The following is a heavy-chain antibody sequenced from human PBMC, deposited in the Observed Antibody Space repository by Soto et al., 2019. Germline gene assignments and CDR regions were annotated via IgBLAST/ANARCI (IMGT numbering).Heavy chain of an antibody. V-gene: IGHV4-34*01. D-gene: IGHD5-18*01. Sequence: SETLSLTCAVYGGSFSGYYWSWIRQPPGKGLEWIGEVNHSGSTNYNPSLKSRVTISVDTSKNQFSLKLSSVTAADTAVYYCASRKYSYGWPDFDYWGQGTLVTVSS. CDR3: ASRKYSYGWPDFDY. CDR1: GGSFSGYY. CDR2: VNHSGST. J-gene: IGHJ4*02.